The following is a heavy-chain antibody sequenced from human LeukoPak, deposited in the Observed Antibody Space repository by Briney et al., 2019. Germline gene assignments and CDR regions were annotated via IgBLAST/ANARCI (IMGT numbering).Heavy chain of an antibody. Sequence: GGSLRLSCETSRFTFSSYGMHWVRQAPGKGLEYVAAVSSNGGRTYYANSVKGRFSISRDNSRNTLYLQMGSLRAEDTAVYYCARDLRSGAYYYFYMDVWGNGTTVIVSS. CDR2: VSSNGGRT. V-gene: IGHV3-64*01. CDR1: RFTFSSYG. D-gene: IGHD3-3*01. J-gene: IGHJ6*03. CDR3: ARDLRSGAYYYFYMDV.